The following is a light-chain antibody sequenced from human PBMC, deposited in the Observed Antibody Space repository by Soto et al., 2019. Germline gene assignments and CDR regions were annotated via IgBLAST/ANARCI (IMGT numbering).Light chain of an antibody. CDR3: QQYKNWPPWT. CDR2: GAS. CDR1: QSVSSN. J-gene: IGKJ1*01. V-gene: IGKV3-15*01. Sequence: EIALTQSPATLSVPPGERAHLSCRASQSVSSNLAWYQQKPAQAPRLVIYGASTRATGIPARFSATESGTEFSLPISSLQPEDFAVYYCQQYKNWPPWTLGQGTKV.